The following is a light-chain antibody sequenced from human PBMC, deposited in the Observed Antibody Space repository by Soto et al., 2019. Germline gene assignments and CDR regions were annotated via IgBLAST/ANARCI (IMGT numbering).Light chain of an antibody. CDR1: QSVSSN. V-gene: IGKV3-15*01. CDR2: GAS. Sequence: EIVMTQSPATLSVSPGERATLSCRASQSVSSNLAWYQQKPGQAPRLLIYGASTRATGIPARFSGSGSGTEFTLTISILQSEEFAVYYCQQYNNWPPMYTFGQGTKLEIK. J-gene: IGKJ2*01. CDR3: QQYNNWPPMYT.